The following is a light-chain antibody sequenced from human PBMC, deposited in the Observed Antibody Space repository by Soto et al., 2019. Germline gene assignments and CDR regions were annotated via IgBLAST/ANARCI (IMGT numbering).Light chain of an antibody. V-gene: IGKV4-1*01. CDR2: WAS. CDR3: QQYYINTPGT. Sequence: DSVMTQSPDSLAVSLGERATINCKSSQSVLKRSKNTNYLVWYQQKQGQPPKVLVYWASTREPGVPDRFSGSGCARDYTRPISILQAEEVAVYYCQQYYINTPGTFGQGTKVEIK. J-gene: IGKJ1*01. CDR1: QSVLKRSKNTNY.